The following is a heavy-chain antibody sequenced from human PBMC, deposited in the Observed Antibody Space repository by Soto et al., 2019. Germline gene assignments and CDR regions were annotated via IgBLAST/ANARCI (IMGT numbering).Heavy chain of an antibody. CDR2: INPNSGGT. D-gene: IGHD2-15*01. CDR3: ATQTCSGGSCYYAY. Sequence: GASVKVSCKASGYTFTGYYMHCVRQAPGQGLEWMGWINPNSGGTNYAQKFQGRVTMTRDTSISTAYMELSRLRSDDTAVYYCATQTCSGGSCYYAYWGQGTLVTVSS. V-gene: IGHV1-2*02. J-gene: IGHJ4*02. CDR1: GYTFTGYY.